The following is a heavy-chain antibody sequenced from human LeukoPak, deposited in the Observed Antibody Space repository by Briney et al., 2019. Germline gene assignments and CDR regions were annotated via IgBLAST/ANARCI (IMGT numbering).Heavy chain of an antibody. CDR1: GGSISSGGYS. Sequence: SETLSLTCAVSGGSISSGGYSWSWIRQPPGKGLEWIGYIYYSGSTYYNPSLKSRVTISVDTSKNQFSLKLSSVTAADTAVYYCARGLITMVRGVIMSYYFDYWGQGTLVTVSS. D-gene: IGHD3-10*01. CDR2: IYYSGST. J-gene: IGHJ4*02. CDR3: ARGLITMVRGVIMSYYFDY. V-gene: IGHV4-30-4*07.